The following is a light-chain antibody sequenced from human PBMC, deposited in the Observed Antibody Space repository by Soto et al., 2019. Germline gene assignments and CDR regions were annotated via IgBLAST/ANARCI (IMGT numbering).Light chain of an antibody. J-gene: IGLJ3*02. CDR3: MCYSGGNNWV. Sequence: QSALTQPPSASGSPGQSVTISCTGTSSDVGTHGYVSWYQQHAGKAPKLMIYDVTKRPSRVPDRFSGSKSANTASLTVSGLQAEDEGDYYCMCYSGGNNWVFGGGTKLTVL. V-gene: IGLV2-8*01. CDR1: SSDVGTHGY. CDR2: DVT.